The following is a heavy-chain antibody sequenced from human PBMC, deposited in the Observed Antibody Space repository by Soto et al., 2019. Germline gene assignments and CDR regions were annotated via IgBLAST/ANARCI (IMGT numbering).Heavy chain of an antibody. CDR1: GGTFSSYA. D-gene: IGHD2-15*01. CDR2: IIPIFGTA. J-gene: IGHJ2*01. Sequence: ASVKVSCKASGGTFSSYAISWVRQAPGQGLEWMGGIIPIFGTANYAQKFQGRVTITADKSTSTAYMELSSLRSEDTAVYYCAREYGDGGNTKWYLGLRGRGTRVTVAS. V-gene: IGHV1-69*06. CDR3: AREYGDGGNTKWYLGL.